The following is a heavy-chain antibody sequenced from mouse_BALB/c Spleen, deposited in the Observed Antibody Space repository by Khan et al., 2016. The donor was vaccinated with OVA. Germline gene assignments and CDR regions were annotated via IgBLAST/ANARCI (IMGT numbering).Heavy chain of an antibody. Sequence: VQLKESGPGLVTPSQTLSLTCTVSGFTIISYEVHWVRQSPGKGLEWLGIIWAGGCTNYNSALMDRLSISQDNSKSQVFLKLNSVPTDDTAMYYYARDDANYVDVIDYWGQGTSVTVSS. J-gene: IGHJ4*01. D-gene: IGHD2-1*01. CDR2: IWAGGCT. CDR1: GFTIISYE. V-gene: IGHV2-9*02. CDR3: ARDDANYVDVIDY.